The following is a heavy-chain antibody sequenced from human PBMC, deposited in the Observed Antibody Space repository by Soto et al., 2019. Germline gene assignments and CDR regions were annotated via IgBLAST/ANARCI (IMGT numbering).Heavy chain of an antibody. V-gene: IGHV3-33*01. J-gene: IGHJ1*01. D-gene: IGHD4-17*01. CDR1: GFTFSSYG. CDR3: ARAESGDFEYFQH. Sequence: GGSLRLSCAASGFTFSSYGMHWVRQAPGKGLEWVAVIWYDGSNKYYADSVKGRFTISRDNSKNTLYLQMNSLRAEDTAVYYCARAESGDFEYFQHWGQGTLVTVSS. CDR2: IWYDGSNK.